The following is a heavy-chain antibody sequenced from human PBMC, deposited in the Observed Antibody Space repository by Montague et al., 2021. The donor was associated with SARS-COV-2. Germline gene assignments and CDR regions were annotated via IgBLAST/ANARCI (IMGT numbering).Heavy chain of an antibody. D-gene: IGHD4-11*01. V-gene: IGHV4-4*02. CDR1: GVSITSTNW. Sequence: SETLSLTCAVPGVSITSTNWWSLVRQPPGKGLEWIGEISYGGIATYNPSLKSRATISMDRSRNLFSLELSSVTAADTAIYYCAGKVLTVPADYWGQGTLVTVS. J-gene: IGHJ4*02. CDR2: ISYGGIA. CDR3: AGKVLTVPADY.